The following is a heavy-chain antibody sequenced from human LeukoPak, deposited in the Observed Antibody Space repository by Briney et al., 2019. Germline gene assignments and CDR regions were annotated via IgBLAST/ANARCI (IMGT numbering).Heavy chain of an antibody. CDR2: IYYSGST. CDR3: ARVSAGSYFMDYYYYMDV. D-gene: IGHD3-10*01. CDR1: GGSISSYY. J-gene: IGHJ6*03. Sequence: SETLSLTCTVSGGSISSYYWSWIRQPPGKGLERIGYIYYSGSTNYNPSLKSRVTISVDTSKNQFSLKLSSVTAADTAVYYCARVSAGSYFMDYYYYMDVWGKGTTVTISS. V-gene: IGHV4-59*01.